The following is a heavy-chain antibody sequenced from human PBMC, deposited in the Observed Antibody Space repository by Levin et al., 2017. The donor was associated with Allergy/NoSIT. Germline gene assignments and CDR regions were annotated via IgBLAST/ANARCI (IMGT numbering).Heavy chain of an antibody. J-gene: IGHJ6*02. CDR2: ISGSGGST. CDR3: AKPNIVVVPAATRGDYYGMDV. D-gene: IGHD2-2*01. CDR1: GFTFSSYA. Sequence: PGGSLRLSCAASGFTFSSYAMNWVRQAPGKGLEWVSAISGSGGSTYYADSVKGRFTISRDNSKNTLYLQMNSLRAEDTAVYYCAKPNIVVVPAATRGDYYGMDVWGQGTTVTVSS. V-gene: IGHV3-23*01.